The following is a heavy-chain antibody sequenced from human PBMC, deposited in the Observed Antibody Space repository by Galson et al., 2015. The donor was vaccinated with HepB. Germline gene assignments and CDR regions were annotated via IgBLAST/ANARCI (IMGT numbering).Heavy chain of an antibody. CDR1: GYSFTSYW. D-gene: IGHD4-23*01. Sequence: QSGAEVKKPGESLKISCKGSGYSFTSYWIGWVRQMPGKGLEWMGIIYPGDSDTRYSPSFQGQVTISADKSISTAYLQWSSLKASDTAMYYCARPQTYGGDSGSAFDIWGQGTMVTVSS. V-gene: IGHV5-51*01. CDR3: ARPQTYGGDSGSAFDI. J-gene: IGHJ3*02. CDR2: IYPGDSDT.